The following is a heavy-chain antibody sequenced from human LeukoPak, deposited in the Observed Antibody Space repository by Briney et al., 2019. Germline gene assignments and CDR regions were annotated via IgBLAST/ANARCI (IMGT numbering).Heavy chain of an antibody. V-gene: IGHV4-59*08. Sequence: SETLSLTCTVSGGSMSPYHWGCIRQPPEKGLEWTGYIYYSGSTNYNPSLKSRVTISVDTSKNQFSLKLSSVTAADTAIYYCARAVSGRFDYWGQGTLVTVSS. D-gene: IGHD6-19*01. J-gene: IGHJ4*02. CDR1: GGSMSPYH. CDR3: ARAVSGRFDY. CDR2: IYYSGST.